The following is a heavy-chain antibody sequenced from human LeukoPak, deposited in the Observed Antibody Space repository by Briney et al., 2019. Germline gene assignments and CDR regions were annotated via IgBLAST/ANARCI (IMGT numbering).Heavy chain of an antibody. V-gene: IGHV4-30-2*05. J-gene: IGHJ4*02. CDR1: GGSISSGGYY. Sequence: SETLSLTCSVSGGSISSGGYYWSWIRQPPGKGLEWIGYIYHSGSTYYNPSLKSRVTISVDTSKNQFSLKLSSVTAADTAVYYCARLPFNDIRDYWGQGTLVTVSS. CDR3: ARLPFNDIRDY. CDR2: IYHSGST. D-gene: IGHD3-9*01.